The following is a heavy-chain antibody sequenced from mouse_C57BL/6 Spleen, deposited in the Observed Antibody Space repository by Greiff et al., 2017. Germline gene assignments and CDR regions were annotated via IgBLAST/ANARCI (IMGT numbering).Heavy chain of an antibody. J-gene: IGHJ1*03. D-gene: IGHD3-1*01. Sequence: DVQLVESGGGLVKPGGSLKLSCAASGFTFSSYAMSWVRQTPEKRLEWVATISDGGSYTYYPDNVKGRFTISRDNAKNNLYLQMSHLKSEDTAMYYCARAGLLRYFDVWGTGTTVTVSS. V-gene: IGHV5-4*01. CDR1: GFTFSSYA. CDR3: ARAGLLRYFDV. CDR2: ISDGGSYT.